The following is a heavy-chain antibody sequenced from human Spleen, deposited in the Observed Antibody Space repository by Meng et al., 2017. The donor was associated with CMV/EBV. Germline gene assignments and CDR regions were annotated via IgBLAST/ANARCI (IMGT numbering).Heavy chain of an antibody. Sequence: SGFTFSSYAMSWVRQAPGKGLEWVSAISGSGGSTYYADSVKGRFTISRDNSKNTLYLQMNSLRAEDAAVYFCAKDHSASWYRDYFDYWGQGTLVTVSS. CDR2: ISGSGGST. D-gene: IGHD6-13*01. V-gene: IGHV3-23*01. CDR3: AKDHSASWYRDYFDY. J-gene: IGHJ4*02. CDR1: GFTFSSYA.